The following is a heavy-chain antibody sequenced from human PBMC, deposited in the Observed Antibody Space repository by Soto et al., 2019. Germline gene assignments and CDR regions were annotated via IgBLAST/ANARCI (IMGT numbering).Heavy chain of an antibody. Sequence: PSETLSLTCTVSGGSISSGDYYWSWIRQPPGKGLEWIGYIYYSGSTYYNPSLKSRVTISVDTSKNQFSLKFSSVTAADTAVYDSGREVGAARRLYNMNNGMDAWGQGTKVTVSS. CDR1: GGSISSGDYY. J-gene: IGHJ6*02. CDR3: GREVGAARRLYNMNNGMDA. CDR2: IYYSGST. V-gene: IGHV4-30-4*01. D-gene: IGHD6-6*01.